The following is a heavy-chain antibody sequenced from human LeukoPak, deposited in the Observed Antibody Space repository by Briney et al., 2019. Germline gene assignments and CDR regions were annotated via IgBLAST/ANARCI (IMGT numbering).Heavy chain of an antibody. D-gene: IGHD2-2*01. CDR3: ARGARPVAMRNYFDY. CDR2: IKPDGSVK. CDR1: GFTLSNYW. Sequence: GGSLRLSCEASGFTLSNYWMSWIRQAPGKGLEWVANIKPDGSVKNYVDSVRGRFTISRDNAKKSLYLQMNSLRAEDTAVYYCARGARPVAMRNYFDYWGQGTLVTVSS. J-gene: IGHJ4*02. V-gene: IGHV3-7*03.